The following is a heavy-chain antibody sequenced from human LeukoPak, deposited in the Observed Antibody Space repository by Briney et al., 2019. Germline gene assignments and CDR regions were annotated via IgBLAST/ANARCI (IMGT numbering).Heavy chain of an antibody. CDR1: GYTFTSYG. Sequence: ASVKVSCKASGYTFTSYGISWVRQAPGQGLEWMGWISAYNGNTNYAQKLQGRVTMTTDTSTSTAYMELRSLRSDDTAVYYCARDDCSSTSCSPPPDYWGQGTLVTVSS. V-gene: IGHV1-18*01. D-gene: IGHD2-2*01. CDR2: ISAYNGNT. J-gene: IGHJ4*02. CDR3: ARDDCSSTSCSPPPDY.